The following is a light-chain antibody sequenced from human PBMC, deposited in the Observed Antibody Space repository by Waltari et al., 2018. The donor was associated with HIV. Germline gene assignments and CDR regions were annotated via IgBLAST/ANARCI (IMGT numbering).Light chain of an antibody. CDR1: RSINTY. CDR2: DSS. V-gene: IGKV1-39*01. Sequence: DIQMTQSPSSLSASLGDRVTITCRASRSINTYLNWYQHKLGESPKILISDSSTLQSVAQPRFSGSGSGTDFTLTIASLQPEDRATYYCQKSDTPPWTCGQGTKVEI. J-gene: IGKJ1*01. CDR3: QKSDTPPWT.